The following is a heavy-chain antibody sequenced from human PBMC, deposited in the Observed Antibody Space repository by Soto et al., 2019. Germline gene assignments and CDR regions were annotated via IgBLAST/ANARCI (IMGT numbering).Heavy chain of an antibody. CDR3: ARRGSSWPYFDY. V-gene: IGHV4-59*08. CDR2: VHYSGST. CDR1: GGSISSYY. Sequence: QVQMRESGPGLVKPSETLSLTCTVSGGSISSYYWSWFRQPPGKGLEWIGYVHYSGSTNYNPSLESRVTISVDTSKNQFSLKVTSVIAADTAVYYCARRGSSWPYFDYWGQGTLVTVSS. J-gene: IGHJ4*02. D-gene: IGHD6-13*01.